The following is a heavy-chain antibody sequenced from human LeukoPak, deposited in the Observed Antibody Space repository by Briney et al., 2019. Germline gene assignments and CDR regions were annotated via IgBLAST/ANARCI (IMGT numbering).Heavy chain of an antibody. CDR2: IYTSGST. V-gene: IGHV4-61*02. CDR1: GGSISSGSYY. J-gene: IGHJ3*01. Sequence: SETLSLTCTVSGGSISSGSYYWSWIRQPAGKGLEWIGRIYTSGSTNYNPSLKSRVTMSVDTSKNQFSLKLGSVTAADTAVYYCARDYGGNSRVWGQGTMVTVSS. D-gene: IGHD4-23*01. CDR3: ARDYGGNSRV.